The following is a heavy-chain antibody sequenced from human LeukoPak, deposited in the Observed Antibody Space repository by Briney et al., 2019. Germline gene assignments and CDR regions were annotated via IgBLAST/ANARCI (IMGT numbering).Heavy chain of an antibody. CDR1: GYSISSGYY. V-gene: IGHV4-38-2*01. D-gene: IGHD4-11*01. Sequence: PSETLSLTCAVSGYSISSGYYWGWIRQPPGKGLEWIGSIYHSGSTYYNPPLKSRVPISVDTSKNQFSLKLSSVTAADTAVYYCARRTVTTSYFDYWGQGTLVTVSS. J-gene: IGHJ4*02. CDR2: IYHSGST. CDR3: ARRTVTTSYFDY.